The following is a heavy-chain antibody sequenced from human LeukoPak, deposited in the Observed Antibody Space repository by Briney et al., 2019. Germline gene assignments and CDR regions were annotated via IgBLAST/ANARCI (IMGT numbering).Heavy chain of an antibody. J-gene: IGHJ5*02. CDR1: GYTFTSYA. D-gene: IGHD3-3*01. CDR3: ARSRYYDFWSGGGGHNWFDP. Sequence: ASVKVSCKASGYTFTSYAMNWVRQAPGQGLEWMGWINTDTGNPTYAQGFTGRFVFSLDTSVNTAYLQISSLKDEDTAVYYCARSRYYDFWSGGGGHNWFDPWGQGTLVTVSS. CDR2: INTDTGNP. V-gene: IGHV7-4-1*02.